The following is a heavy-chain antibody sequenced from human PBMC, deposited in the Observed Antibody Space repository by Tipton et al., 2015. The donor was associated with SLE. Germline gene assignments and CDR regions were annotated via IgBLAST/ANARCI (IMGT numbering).Heavy chain of an antibody. V-gene: IGHV4-34*01. CDR1: GGSFSGYY. CDR3: AREGVDIVTPGFDY. D-gene: IGHD5-12*01. Sequence: TLSLTCAVYGGSFSGYYWSWIRQPPGKGLEWIGEINHSGITNYNPSLKSRVTISVDTSKNQFSLKLSSVTAADTAVYYCAREGVDIVTPGFDYWGQGTLVTVSS. CDR2: INHSGIT. J-gene: IGHJ4*02.